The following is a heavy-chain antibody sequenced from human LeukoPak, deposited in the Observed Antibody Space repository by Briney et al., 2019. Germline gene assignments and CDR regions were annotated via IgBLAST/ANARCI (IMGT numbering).Heavy chain of an antibody. CDR1: GFIFSSYA. CDR3: ARDRRDGYLGH. CDR2: IYSGGTT. D-gene: IGHD2-21*01. V-gene: IGHV3-66*01. Sequence: GGSLRLSCAASGFIFSSYAMSWVRQAPGKGLEWVSGIYSGGTTYYADSVKGRVTISRDSSKNTLYLQMNSLRAEDTAVYYCARDRRDGYLGHWGQGTLVTVSS. J-gene: IGHJ4*02.